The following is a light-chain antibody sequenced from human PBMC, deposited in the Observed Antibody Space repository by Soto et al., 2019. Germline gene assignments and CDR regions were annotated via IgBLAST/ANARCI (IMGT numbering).Light chain of an antibody. CDR3: QQAASFPIT. CDR2: TGS. V-gene: IGKV1-12*01. CDR1: QGIKNW. J-gene: IGKJ5*01. Sequence: DIQMTQSPSSLSGSVGDRVTITCRASQGIKNWLAWYQQKPGKAPNLLIYTGSSLQSGVPSRFSGSGSGTDFTLTINSLQPEDFATYYCQQAASFPITFGQGTRLEIK.